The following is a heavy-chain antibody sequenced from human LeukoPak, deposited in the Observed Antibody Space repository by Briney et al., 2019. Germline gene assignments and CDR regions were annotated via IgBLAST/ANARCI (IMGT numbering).Heavy chain of an antibody. CDR3: AKGGRAAAGKYYYGMDV. CDR2: ISYDGSHK. CDR1: GFTFSSYA. V-gene: IGHV3-30-3*01. D-gene: IGHD6-13*01. J-gene: IGHJ6*02. Sequence: GGSLRLSCAASGFTFSSYAMPWVRQAPGKGLEWVAVISYDGSHKYYADSVKGRFTISRDNSKNTLYLQMNSLRAEDTAVYYCAKGGRAAAGKYYYGMDVWGQGTTVTVSS.